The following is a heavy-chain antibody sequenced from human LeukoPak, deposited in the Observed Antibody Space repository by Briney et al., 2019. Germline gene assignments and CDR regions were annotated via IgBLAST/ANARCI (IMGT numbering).Heavy chain of an antibody. J-gene: IGHJ4*02. V-gene: IGHV3-48*03. CDR1: GFTFSSYD. CDR3: ARNSDDSSGYYPYYFDY. D-gene: IGHD3-22*01. Sequence: GGSLRLSCAASGFTFSSYDMNWVRQAPGKGLEWISYITGGTTMYYADSVRGRFTISRDNAKKSLYLQMNSLRAEDTAVYYCARNSDDSSGYYPYYFDYWGQGTLVTVSS. CDR2: ITGGTTM.